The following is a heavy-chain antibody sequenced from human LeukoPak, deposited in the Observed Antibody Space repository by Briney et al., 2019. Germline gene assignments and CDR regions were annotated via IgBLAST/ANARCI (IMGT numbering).Heavy chain of an antibody. Sequence: GSLRLSCAASGFTFRDSAMSWVRQAPGKGLEWVSLISFSGANTYYADSVKGRFTVSRDNSKDTLYLQMNSLRAEDTAAYYCARKTDHQTGGDYWGQGTLVTVSS. CDR2: ISFSGANT. D-gene: IGHD1-1*01. CDR3: ARKTDHQTGGDY. J-gene: IGHJ4*02. CDR1: GFTFRDSA. V-gene: IGHV3-23*01.